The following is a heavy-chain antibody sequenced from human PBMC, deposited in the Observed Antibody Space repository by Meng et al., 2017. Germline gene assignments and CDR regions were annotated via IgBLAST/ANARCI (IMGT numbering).Heavy chain of an antibody. CDR2: IIPIFGTA. CDR3: ARDSGYSYGYGTFDY. Sequence: SVKVSCKASGYTFTGYYMHWVRQAPGQGLEWMGGIIPIFGTANYAQKFQGRVTITTDESTSTAYMELSSLRSEDTAVYYCARDSGYSYGYGTFDYWGQGTLVTVSS. D-gene: IGHD5-18*01. V-gene: IGHV1-69*05. J-gene: IGHJ4*02. CDR1: GYTFTGYY.